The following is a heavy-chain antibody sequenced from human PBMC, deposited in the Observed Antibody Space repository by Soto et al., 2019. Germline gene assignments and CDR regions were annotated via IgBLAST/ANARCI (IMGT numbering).Heavy chain of an antibody. V-gene: IGHV1-69*01. CDR2: IIPIFGTA. CDR3: ARSLYSSYFVAKAYYFDY. CDR1: GGTFSSYA. J-gene: IGHJ4*02. D-gene: IGHD5-12*01. Sequence: QVQLVQSGAELKKPGSSVKVSCKASGGTFSSYAISWVRQAPGQGLEWMGGIIPIFGTANYAQKFQGRVTITADESTSTAYMELSSLRSEDTAVYYCARSLYSSYFVAKAYYFDYWGQGTLVTVSS.